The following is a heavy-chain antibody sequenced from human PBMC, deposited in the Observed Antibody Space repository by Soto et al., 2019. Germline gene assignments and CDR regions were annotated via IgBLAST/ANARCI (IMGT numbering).Heavy chain of an antibody. J-gene: IGHJ4*02. Sequence: GGSLRLSCAASGFTFSSYGMHWVRQAPGKGLEWVAVIWYDGSNKYYADSVKGRFTISRDNSKNTLYLQMNSLRAEDTAVYYCARDSDYRAGFDYWGQGTLVTVSS. V-gene: IGHV3-33*01. CDR1: GFTFSSYG. CDR3: ARDSDYRAGFDY. D-gene: IGHD4-17*01. CDR2: IWYDGSNK.